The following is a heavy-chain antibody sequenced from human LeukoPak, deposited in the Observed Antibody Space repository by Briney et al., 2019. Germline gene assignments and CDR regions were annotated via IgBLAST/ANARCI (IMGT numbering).Heavy chain of an antibody. D-gene: IGHD4-17*01. V-gene: IGHV1-46*01. Sequence: ASVKVSCKASGYTFTSYYMHWVRQAPGQGLEWMGIINPSGGSTSYAQKFQGRVTMTRDTSISTAYMELSRLRSDDTAVYYCARESGDYGEEYNWFDPWGQGTLVTVSS. CDR2: INPSGGST. CDR3: ARESGDYGEEYNWFDP. J-gene: IGHJ5*02. CDR1: GYTFTSYY.